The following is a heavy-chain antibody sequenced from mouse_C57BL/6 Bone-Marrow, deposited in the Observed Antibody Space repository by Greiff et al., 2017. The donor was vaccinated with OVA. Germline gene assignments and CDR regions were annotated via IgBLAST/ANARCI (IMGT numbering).Heavy chain of an antibody. CDR3: TTGDYLYCDY. CDR2: IDPENGDT. V-gene: IGHV14-4*01. D-gene: IGHD2-4*01. Sequence: VQLKQSGAELVRPGASVKLSCTASGFNIKDDYMPWVKQRPEQGLEWIGWIDPENGDTEYASKFQGKATITADTSSNTAYLQLSSLTSEDTAVYYCTTGDYLYCDYWGQGTTLTVSS. CDR1: GFNIKDDY. J-gene: IGHJ2*01.